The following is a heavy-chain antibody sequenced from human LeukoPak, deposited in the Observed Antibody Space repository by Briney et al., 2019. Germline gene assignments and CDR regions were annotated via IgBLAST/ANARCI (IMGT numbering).Heavy chain of an antibody. J-gene: IGHJ6*02. CDR2: ISYDGSNK. D-gene: IGHD2-15*01. CDR1: GFTFSSYG. CDR3: AKDLGYCSGGSCYSPYYYYGMDV. V-gene: IGHV3-30*18. Sequence: GGSLRLSCAASGFTFSSYGMHWVRQAPGKGLEWVAVISYDGSNKYYADSVKGRFTISRDNSKNTLYLQMNSLRAEDTAVYYCAKDLGYCSGGSCYSPYYYYGMDVWGQGTTVTVSS.